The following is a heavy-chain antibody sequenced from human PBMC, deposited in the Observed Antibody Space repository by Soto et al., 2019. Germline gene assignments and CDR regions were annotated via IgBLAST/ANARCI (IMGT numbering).Heavy chain of an antibody. CDR1: GGSVSSSSYY. CDR2: IYHSGST. V-gene: IGHV4-61*01. CDR3: ARARYSSGWYLYYFDY. J-gene: IGHJ4*02. Sequence: PSETLSLTCTVSGGSVSSSSYYWSWIRQPPGKGLEWIGEIYHSGSTNYNPSLKSRVTISVDTSKNQFSLKLSSVTAADTAVYYCARARYSSGWYLYYFDYWGQGTLVTVSS. D-gene: IGHD6-19*01.